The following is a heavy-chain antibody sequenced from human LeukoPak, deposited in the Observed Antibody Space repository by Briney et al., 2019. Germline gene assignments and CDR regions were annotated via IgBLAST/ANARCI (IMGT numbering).Heavy chain of an antibody. Sequence: SETLSLTCTVSGDSISSGNYYWTWIRQPPGKGLEWIGYIYYSGSTFYNPSLKSRVTISVDTSENEFSLKLSSVTAADTAVYYCAREFWSGSYSDKWGQGTLVTVSS. J-gene: IGHJ4*02. CDR3: AREFWSGSYSDK. CDR1: GDSISSGNYY. CDR2: IYYSGST. D-gene: IGHD3-3*01. V-gene: IGHV4-30-4*01.